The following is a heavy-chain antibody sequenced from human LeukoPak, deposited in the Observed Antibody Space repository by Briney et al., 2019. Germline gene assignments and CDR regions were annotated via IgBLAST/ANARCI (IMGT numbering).Heavy chain of an antibody. J-gene: IGHJ5*02. Sequence: SETLSLTCAVYGASFSGYYWSWIRQPPGKGLEWIGEIYHSGSTNYNPSLKSRVTISVDPSKNQFSLKLSSGPAADTAVYYCGRGDSSSGYWFDPWGEGTLVTVSS. V-gene: IGHV4-34*01. D-gene: IGHD6-13*01. CDR1: GASFSGYY. CDR3: GRGDSSSGYWFDP. CDR2: IYHSGST.